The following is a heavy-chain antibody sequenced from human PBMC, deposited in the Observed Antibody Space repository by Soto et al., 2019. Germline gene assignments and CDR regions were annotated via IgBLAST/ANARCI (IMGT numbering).Heavy chain of an antibody. J-gene: IGHJ6*03. D-gene: IGHD3-10*01. Sequence: SETLSLTCAVYGGSFSGYYWSWIRQPPGKGLEWIGEINHSGSTNYNPSLKSRVTISVDTSKNQFSLKLSSVTAADTAVYYCARGYGSGSYYRPYYYYYYMDVWGKGTTVTVSS. CDR2: INHSGST. CDR3: ARGYGSGSYYRPYYYYYYMDV. CDR1: GGSFSGYY. V-gene: IGHV4-34*01.